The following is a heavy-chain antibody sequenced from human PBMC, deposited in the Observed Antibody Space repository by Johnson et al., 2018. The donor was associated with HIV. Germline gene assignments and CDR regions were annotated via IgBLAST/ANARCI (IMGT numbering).Heavy chain of an antibody. CDR3: STPRYSGIREPGFHI. V-gene: IGHV3-11*01. J-gene: IGHJ3*02. CDR1: EFTFSDYY. Sequence: QVQLVESGGGVVQPGGSLRLSCAASEFTFSDYYMTWIRQAPGKGLEWLSYISSSGTAIYYADSVKGRFTISIDNAKNSLYLQMNSLRAEDTALYYCSTPRYSGIREPGFHIWGQGTMVTVSS. D-gene: IGHD1-26*01. CDR2: ISSSGTAI.